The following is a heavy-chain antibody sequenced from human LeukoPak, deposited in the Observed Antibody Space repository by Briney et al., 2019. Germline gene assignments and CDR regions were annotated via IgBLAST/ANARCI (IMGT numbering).Heavy chain of an antibody. D-gene: IGHD3-3*01. CDR3: ARGRSGYQNYYYYYMDV. CDR1: GFTFDDYG. V-gene: IGHV3-20*04. Sequence: GGSLRLSCAASGFTFDDYGMSWVRQAPGKGLEWVSGINWNGGSTVYADSVKGRFTISRDNAKNSLYLQMNSLRAEDTALYYCARGRSGYQNYYYYYMDVWGKGTTVTVSS. CDR2: INWNGGST. J-gene: IGHJ6*03.